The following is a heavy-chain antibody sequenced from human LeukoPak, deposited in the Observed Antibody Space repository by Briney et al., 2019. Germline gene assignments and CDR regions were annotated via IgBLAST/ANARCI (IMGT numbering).Heavy chain of an antibody. D-gene: IGHD5-12*01. CDR2: IIPILGIA. CDR3: ARRSGYDSDFDY. J-gene: IGHJ4*02. Sequence: SVKVSCKASGGTFSSYAISWVRQAPGQGLEWMGRIIPILGIANYAQKFQGRVTITADKSTSTAYMELSSLRSEDTAVYYCARRSGYDSDFDYWGQGTLVTVSS. CDR1: GGTFSSYA. V-gene: IGHV1-69*04.